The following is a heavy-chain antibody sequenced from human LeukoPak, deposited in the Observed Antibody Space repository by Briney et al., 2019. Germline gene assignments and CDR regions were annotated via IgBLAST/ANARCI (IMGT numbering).Heavy chain of an antibody. D-gene: IGHD1-26*01. V-gene: IGHV4-30-4*08. CDR3: AREGGTYSFDY. J-gene: IGHJ4*02. CDR1: GGSISSGDYY. CDR2: IYYSGNT. Sequence: SQTLSLTCTVSGGSISSGDYYWSWIRQPPGKGLEWIGYIYYSGNTYYNPSLKSRLTLSVDTSKNQFSLKLTSVTAADTAVYYCAREGGTYSFDYWGQGTLVTVSS.